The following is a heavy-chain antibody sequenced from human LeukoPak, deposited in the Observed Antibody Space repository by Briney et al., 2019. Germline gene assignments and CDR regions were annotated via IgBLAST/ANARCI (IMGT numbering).Heavy chain of an antibody. Sequence: EASVKVSCKASGYTFTSYGISWVRQAPGQGLEWMGRINPNSGGTNYAQKFQGRVTMTRDTSISTAYMELSRLRSDDTAVYYCAREYWGALDAFDIWGQGTMVTVSS. J-gene: IGHJ3*02. V-gene: IGHV1-2*06. D-gene: IGHD1-26*01. CDR1: GYTFTSYG. CDR3: AREYWGALDAFDI. CDR2: INPNSGGT.